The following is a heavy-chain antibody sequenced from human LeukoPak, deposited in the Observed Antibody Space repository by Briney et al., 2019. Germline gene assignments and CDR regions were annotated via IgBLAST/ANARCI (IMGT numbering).Heavy chain of an antibody. Sequence: GGSLRLSCAASGFTFSSYAMSWVRQAPEKGLEWVSAISGSGGSTYYADSVKGRFTISRDNSKNTLYLQMNSLRAEDTAVYYCAKDSPAYSSGWYGWFDPWGQGTLVTVSS. CDR2: ISGSGGST. J-gene: IGHJ5*02. CDR1: GFTFSSYA. CDR3: AKDSPAYSSGWYGWFDP. V-gene: IGHV3-23*01. D-gene: IGHD6-19*01.